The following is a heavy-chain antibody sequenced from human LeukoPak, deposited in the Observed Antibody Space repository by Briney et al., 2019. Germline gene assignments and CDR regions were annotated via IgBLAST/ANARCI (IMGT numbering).Heavy chain of an antibody. CDR2: LNPSGGST. V-gene: IGHV1-46*01. CDR3: ARDHYHKIHSVMVTAPDY. CDR1: GYTFINYY. Sequence: ASVKVSCKASGYTFINYYMHWVRQAPGQGPEWMGILNPSGGSTTYAQKFQGRVTMTRDMSTSTVYMELSSLRSDDTAVYYCARDHYHKIHSVMVTAPDYWGQGTLVIVSS. J-gene: IGHJ4*02. D-gene: IGHD2-21*02.